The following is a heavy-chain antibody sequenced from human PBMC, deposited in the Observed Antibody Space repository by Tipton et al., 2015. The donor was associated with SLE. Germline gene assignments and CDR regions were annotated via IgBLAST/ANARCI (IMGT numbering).Heavy chain of an antibody. CDR3: ARDATPHYDFWSRGPNGWFDP. D-gene: IGHD3-3*01. CDR1: GYTFTSYG. CDR2: ISGYNGNT. J-gene: IGHJ5*02. V-gene: IGHV1-18*01. Sequence: QSGPEVKKPGASVKVSCKASGYTFTSYGISWVRQAPGQGLEWMGWISGYNGNTNYAQKVQGRVTMTTDKSTNTAYMDLRSLRSDDSAVYYCARDATPHYDFWSRGPNGWFDPWGQGTLFTVSS.